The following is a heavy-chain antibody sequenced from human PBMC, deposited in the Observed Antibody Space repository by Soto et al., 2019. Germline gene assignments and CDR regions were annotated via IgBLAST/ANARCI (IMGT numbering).Heavy chain of an antibody. CDR3: AREGNYYYGMDV. J-gene: IGHJ6*02. CDR2: IYHSVST. V-gene: IGHV4-30-2*01. Sequence: QLQLQESGSGLVKPSQTLSLTCAVSGGSISSGGYSWSWIRQPPGKGLEWIGYIYHSVSTYYNPSLKSRVLISVDRSKNQFSLKLSSVTAADTAVYYCAREGNYYYGMDVWGQGTTVTVSS. CDR1: GGSISSGGYS.